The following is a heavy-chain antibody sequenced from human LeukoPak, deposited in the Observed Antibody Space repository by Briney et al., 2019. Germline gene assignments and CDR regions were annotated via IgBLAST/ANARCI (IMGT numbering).Heavy chain of an antibody. Sequence: GGSLRLSCAASGFTVSSNYMSWVRQAPGKGLEWVSLIYSGGGTYYADSVKGRFTISRDNSKNTLYLQMNSLRAEDTAVYYCASGYSYGHDAFDTWGQGTMVTVSS. CDR1: GFTVSSNY. CDR3: ASGYSYGHDAFDT. J-gene: IGHJ3*02. V-gene: IGHV3-66*01. D-gene: IGHD5-18*01. CDR2: IYSGGGT.